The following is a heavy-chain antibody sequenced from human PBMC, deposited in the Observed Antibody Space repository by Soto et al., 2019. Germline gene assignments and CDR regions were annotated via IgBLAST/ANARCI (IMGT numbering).Heavy chain of an antibody. CDR2: INPSSGAT. Sequence: HVQLVQSGAEVKKPGSTVKLSCKASGYNFIAYYIYWVRQAPGQGPEWMGMINPSSGATNYAQKFQGRVTVTRDTSTSTAYFELSSLRSEDAAVYYCAKYCGGDCRHFDAWGQGTLVTVSS. V-gene: IGHV1-46*01. J-gene: IGHJ4*02. CDR1: GYNFIAYY. D-gene: IGHD2-21*02. CDR3: AKYCGGDCRHFDA.